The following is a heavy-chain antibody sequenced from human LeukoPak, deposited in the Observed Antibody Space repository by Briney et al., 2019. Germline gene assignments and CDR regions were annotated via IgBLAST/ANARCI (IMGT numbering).Heavy chain of an antibody. CDR3: ARDHGFSYGYDY. CDR1: GGSIGSGTFY. Sequence: KPSETLSLTCTVSGGSIGSGTFYWGWIRQPPGKGLEWIGSIYYSGSTYYNPSLKSRVTISVDRSKNQFSLKLSSVTAADTAVYYCARDHGFSYGYDYWGQGTLVTVSS. J-gene: IGHJ4*02. CDR2: IYYSGST. D-gene: IGHD1-26*01. V-gene: IGHV4-39*07.